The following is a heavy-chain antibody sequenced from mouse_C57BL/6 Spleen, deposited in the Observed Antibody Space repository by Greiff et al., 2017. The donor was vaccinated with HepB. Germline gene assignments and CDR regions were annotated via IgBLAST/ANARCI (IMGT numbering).Heavy chain of an antibody. J-gene: IGHJ4*01. V-gene: IGHV3-6*01. CDR2: ISYDGSN. CDR3: ARDADGNAMDY. Sequence: EVQRVESGPGLVKPSQSLSLTCSVTGYSITSGYYWNWIRQFPGNKLEWMGYISYDGSNNYNPSLKNRISITRDTSKNQFFLKLNSVTTEDTATYYCARDADGNAMDYWGQGTSVTVSS. D-gene: IGHD2-1*01. CDR1: GYSITSGYY.